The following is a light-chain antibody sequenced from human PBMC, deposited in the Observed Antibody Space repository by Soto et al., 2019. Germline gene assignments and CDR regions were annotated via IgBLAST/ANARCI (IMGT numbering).Light chain of an antibody. CDR1: QSLAASDVNTY. CDR2: QAS. CDR3: MQGTHGPLP. V-gene: IGKV2-30*01. J-gene: IGKJ4*01. Sequence: DVVMTQSPLSLPVTLGQPASISCRSSQSLAASDVNTYLHWFQQRPGQSPRRLIYQASNRDSGGPDRFSGSGSGSDFTLKISTVEAEGVGVYYCMQGTHGPLPFGGGTKVDIK.